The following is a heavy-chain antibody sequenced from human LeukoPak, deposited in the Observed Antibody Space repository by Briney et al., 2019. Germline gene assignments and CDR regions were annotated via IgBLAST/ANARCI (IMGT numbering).Heavy chain of an antibody. V-gene: IGHV3-30-3*01. CDR3: AKGYYYGSGSYWGNYFDY. J-gene: IGHJ4*02. D-gene: IGHD3-10*01. CDR2: ISYDGSNK. Sequence: PGGSLRLSCAASGFTFSSYAMHWVRQAPGKGLEWVAVISYDGSNKYYADSVKGRFTISRDNSKNTLYLQMNSLRAEDTAVYYCAKGYYYGSGSYWGNYFDYWGQGTLVTVSS. CDR1: GFTFSSYA.